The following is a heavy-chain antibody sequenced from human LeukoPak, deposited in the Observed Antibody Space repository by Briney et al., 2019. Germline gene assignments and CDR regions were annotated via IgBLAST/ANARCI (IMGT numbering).Heavy chain of an antibody. CDR3: ARRSYGGKDFDY. Sequence: GESLKLSCKASGYSFTSYWIGWVRQMPGKGLECMGIIYPGDSDTRHSPSFQGQVTISADKSINTAYLQWSSLKASDTAMYYCARRSYGGKDFDYWGQGTLVTVSS. V-gene: IGHV5-51*01. CDR1: GYSFTSYW. J-gene: IGHJ4*02. CDR2: IYPGDSDT. D-gene: IGHD4-23*01.